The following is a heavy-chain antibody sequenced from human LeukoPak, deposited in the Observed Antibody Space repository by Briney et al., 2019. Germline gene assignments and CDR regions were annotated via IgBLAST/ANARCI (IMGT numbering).Heavy chain of an antibody. D-gene: IGHD5-18*01. Sequence: KISCKGSGYSFTSYWIGWVRQMPGKGLEWMGIIYPGDSDTRYSPSFQGQVTISADKSISTAYLQWSSLKASDTAMYYCARTGYSYGYEFDYWGQGTLVTVSS. CDR3: ARTGYSYGYEFDY. CDR1: GYSFTSYW. CDR2: IYPGDSDT. V-gene: IGHV5-51*01. J-gene: IGHJ4*02.